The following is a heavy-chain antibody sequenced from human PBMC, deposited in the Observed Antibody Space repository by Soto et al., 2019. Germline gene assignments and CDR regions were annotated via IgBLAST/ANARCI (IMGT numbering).Heavy chain of an antibody. V-gene: IGHV3-30-3*01. Sequence: GGSLRLSGVASGSTLSDFPLHWVGRGSGKGLEWVAVISYDGNDESYSDSVKGRFTISRDNSKTTVYLQMNSLRADDMAVYHCARDMRHDYASGRLDYLGQGTLVTVSS. CDR1: GSTLSDFP. CDR3: ARDMRHDYASGRLDY. J-gene: IGHJ4*02. CDR2: ISYDGNDE. D-gene: IGHD3-10*01.